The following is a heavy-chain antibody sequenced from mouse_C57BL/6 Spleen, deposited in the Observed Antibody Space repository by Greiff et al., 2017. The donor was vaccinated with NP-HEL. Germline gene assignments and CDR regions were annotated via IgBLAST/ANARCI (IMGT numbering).Heavy chain of an antibody. J-gene: IGHJ2*01. CDR3: ARAYGSSYVRDY. Sequence: VQLQQSGPELVKPGASVKISCKASGYTFTDYYMNWVKQSHGKSLEWIGDINPNNGGTSYNQKFKGKATLTVDKSSSTAYMELRSLTSEDSAVYYCARAYGSSYVRDYWGQGTTLTVSS. CDR2: INPNNGGT. D-gene: IGHD1-1*01. V-gene: IGHV1-26*01. CDR1: GYTFTDYY.